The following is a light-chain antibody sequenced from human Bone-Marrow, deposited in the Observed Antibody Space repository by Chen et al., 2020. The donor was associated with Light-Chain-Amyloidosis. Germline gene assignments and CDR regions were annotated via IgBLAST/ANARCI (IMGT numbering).Light chain of an antibody. J-gene: IGLJ2*01. Sequence: QSSLTQPASVSGSPGQSITISCTGTSSDVGAYNYVSWYQQHPGKAPNLMIYDVKNRPSGVSNRFSGSKSVNTASLPISGLQAEDEADYYCTSFTNNNAPVLFGGGTKVTVL. CDR2: DVK. V-gene: IGLV2-14*01. CDR3: TSFTNNNAPVL. CDR1: SSDVGAYNY.